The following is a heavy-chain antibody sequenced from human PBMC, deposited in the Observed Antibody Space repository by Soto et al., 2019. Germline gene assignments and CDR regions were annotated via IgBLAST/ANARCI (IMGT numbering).Heavy chain of an antibody. J-gene: IGHJ4*02. CDR3: AQEGDNYV. CDR1: GFTFSTYG. Sequence: QVQLVESGGGVVQPGRSLRLSCAASGFTFSTYGMHWVRQAPGKGLEWVAFISYDGSIKYYVDSVKGRFTISRDNSKNTLYLQMNSLRGDDTAVYYCAQEGDNYVWGQGTLVSVSS. CDR2: ISYDGSIK. D-gene: IGHD1-1*01. V-gene: IGHV3-30*18.